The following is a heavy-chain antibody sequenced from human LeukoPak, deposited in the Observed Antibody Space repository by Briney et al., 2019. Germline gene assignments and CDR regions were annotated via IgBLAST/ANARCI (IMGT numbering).Heavy chain of an antibody. D-gene: IGHD2-2*02. V-gene: IGHV3-7*01. CDR3: ARSVARPI. CDR2: IKQEGGEK. CDR1: GFTFSSYW. Sequence: GGSLRLSCAPSGFTFSSYWMSWVRQAPGKGLEWVANIKQEGGEKDYVDSVKGRFTISRDNAKNSLYLQMNSLRAEDTAVYYCARSVARPIWGQGTMVTVSS. J-gene: IGHJ3*02.